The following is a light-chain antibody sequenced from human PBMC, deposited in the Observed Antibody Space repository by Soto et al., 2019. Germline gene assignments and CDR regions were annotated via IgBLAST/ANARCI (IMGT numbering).Light chain of an antibody. CDR2: EVS. CDR1: SSDVGGYKY. Sequence: QSALTQPASVSGSHGQSITISCTGTSSDVGGYKYVSWYQQHPGKVPKLFIYEVSNRPSGVSNRFSGSKSGNTASLTISGLQAEDEAEYYCSSYTRSTTLNVLFGGGTKLTVL. J-gene: IGLJ2*01. V-gene: IGLV2-14*01. CDR3: SSYTRSTTLNVL.